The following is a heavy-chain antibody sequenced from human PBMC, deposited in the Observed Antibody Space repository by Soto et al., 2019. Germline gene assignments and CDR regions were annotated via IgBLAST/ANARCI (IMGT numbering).Heavy chain of an antibody. CDR2: IIPIFGTA. CDR3: ARERDYGDYGPRGGYYCYGMDV. Sequence: QVQLVQSGAEVKKPGSSVKVSCKASGGTFSSYAISWVRQAPGQGLEWMGGIIPIFGTANYAQKFQGRVRVTADESTRTAYMGLSRLRSEDTAVYYCARERDYGDYGPRGGYYCYGMDVWGQGTTVTVSS. J-gene: IGHJ6*02. D-gene: IGHD4-17*01. CDR1: GGTFSSYA. V-gene: IGHV1-69*12.